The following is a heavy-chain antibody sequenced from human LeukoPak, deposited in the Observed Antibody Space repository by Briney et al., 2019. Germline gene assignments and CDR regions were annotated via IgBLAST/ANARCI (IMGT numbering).Heavy chain of an antibody. CDR3: ANGEYQLPTNY. V-gene: IGHV3-7*01. D-gene: IGHD2-2*01. CDR2: IKQDGSEK. J-gene: IGHJ4*02. CDR1: GFTFDDYG. Sequence: PGGSLRLSCAASGFTFDDYGMSWVRQAPGKGLEWVANIKQDGSEKYYVDSVKGRFTISRDNAKNSLYLQMNSLRAEDTAVYYCANGEYQLPTNYWGQGTLVTVSS.